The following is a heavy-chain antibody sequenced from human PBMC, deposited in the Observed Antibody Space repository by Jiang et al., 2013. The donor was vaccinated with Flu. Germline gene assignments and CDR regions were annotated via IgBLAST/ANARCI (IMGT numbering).Heavy chain of an antibody. V-gene: IGHV1-69*10. CDR1: GGTFSSYA. Sequence: KVSCKASGGTFSSYAISWVRQAPGQGLEWMGGIIPILGIANYAQNFQGRVTISADQSTGTAYMDLSSLRAEDTAAYYCAKDDAYDISDFWGQGTLVTVSS. J-gene: IGHJ4*02. D-gene: IGHD3-22*01. CDR2: IIPILGIA. CDR3: AKDDAYDISDF.